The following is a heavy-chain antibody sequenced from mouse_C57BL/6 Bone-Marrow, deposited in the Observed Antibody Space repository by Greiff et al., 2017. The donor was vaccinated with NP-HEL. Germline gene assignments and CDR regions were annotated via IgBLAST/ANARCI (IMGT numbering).Heavy chain of an antibody. J-gene: IGHJ1*03. V-gene: IGHV1-55*01. Sequence: VQLQQPGAELVKPGASVKMSCKASGYTFTSYWITWVKQRPGQGLEWIGDIYPGSGSTNYNEKFKSKATLTVATSSSTAYMPLSSLTSEGSAVYYWARSYDGYCWYFDVWGTGTTVTVSS. CDR3: ARSYDGYCWYFDV. CDR2: IYPGSGST. D-gene: IGHD2-3*01. CDR1: GYTFTSYW.